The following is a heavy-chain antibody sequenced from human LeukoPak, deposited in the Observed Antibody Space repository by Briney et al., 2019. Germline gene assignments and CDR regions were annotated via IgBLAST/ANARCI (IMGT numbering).Heavy chain of an antibody. CDR3: ARDRAAPGAHYGDYDEFVL. D-gene: IGHD4-17*01. Sequence: KASETLSLTCTVSGGSISGYYWSWIRQPPGKGLEWIGYVYNTGSTNYNPSLKSRVTISLDMSKKQISLKLSSVTAADTAVYFCARDRAAPGAHYGDYDEFVLWGQGTLVTVSS. CDR1: GGSISGYY. CDR2: VYNTGST. J-gene: IGHJ4*02. V-gene: IGHV4-59*01.